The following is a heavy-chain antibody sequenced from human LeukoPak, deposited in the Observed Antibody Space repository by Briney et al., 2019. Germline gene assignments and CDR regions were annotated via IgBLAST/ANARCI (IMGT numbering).Heavy chain of an antibody. CDR1: GFTFSSYA. Sequence: QPGGSLRLSCAASGFTFSSYAMSWVRQAPGKGLEWVSAISGSGGSTYYADSVKGRFTISRDNSKNTLYLQMNSLRAEDTAVYYCAKDHTTMVKKPYYFDYWGQGTLVTVSS. D-gene: IGHD5-18*01. V-gene: IGHV3-23*01. CDR2: ISGSGGST. CDR3: AKDHTTMVKKPYYFDY. J-gene: IGHJ4*02.